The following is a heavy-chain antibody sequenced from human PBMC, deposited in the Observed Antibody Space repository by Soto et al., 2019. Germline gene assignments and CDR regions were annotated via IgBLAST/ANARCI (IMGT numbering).Heavy chain of an antibody. V-gene: IGHV4-39*01. CDR2: IYYSGST. D-gene: IGHD6-13*01. J-gene: IGHJ6*02. CDR1: CGSIISSSYY. Sequence: SETLSLTCTFSCGSIISSSYYWGWIRQPPGKGLEWIGSIYYSGSTYYNPSLKSRVTISVDTSKNQFSLKLSSVTAADTAVYYCARQAAGSIYYYYHYGMDVWGQGTTVTVSS. CDR3: ARQAAGSIYYYYHYGMDV.